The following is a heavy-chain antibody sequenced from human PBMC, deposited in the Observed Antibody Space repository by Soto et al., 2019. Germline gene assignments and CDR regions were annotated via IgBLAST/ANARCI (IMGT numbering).Heavy chain of an antibody. D-gene: IGHD2-2*01. Sequence: SQTLSLTCAISGDSVSSNSAAWNWIRQSPSRGLEWLGRTYYRSKWYNDYSVSVKSRITINPDTSKNQFSLQLTSVTPEDTAVYYGASSQVVVPAADAFDIWGQGTMVTVSS. CDR3: ASSQVVVPAADAFDI. CDR2: TYYRSKWYN. J-gene: IGHJ3*02. V-gene: IGHV6-1*01. CDR1: GDSVSSNSAA.